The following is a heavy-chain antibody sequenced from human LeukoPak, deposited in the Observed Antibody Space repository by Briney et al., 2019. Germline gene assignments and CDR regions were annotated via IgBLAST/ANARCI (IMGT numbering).Heavy chain of an antibody. CDR2: MNPNSGNT. D-gene: IGHD2-8*01. J-gene: IGHJ6*03. Sequence: GASVKVSCKASGYTFTSYDINRVRQATGQGLEWMGWMNPNSGNTGYAQKFQGRVTMTRNTSISTAYMELSSLRSEDTAVYYCARMLVSRSYYYYYMDVWGKGTTVTVSS. CDR1: GYTFTSYD. V-gene: IGHV1-8*01. CDR3: ARMLVSRSYYYYYMDV.